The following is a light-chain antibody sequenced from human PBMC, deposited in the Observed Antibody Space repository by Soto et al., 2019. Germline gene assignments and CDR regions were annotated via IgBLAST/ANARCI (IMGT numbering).Light chain of an antibody. CDR1: SSNIGSNY. CDR2: RNN. CDR3: AAWDDSLSGRVV. V-gene: IGLV1-47*01. Sequence: QSVLTQPPSASGTPGQRVTISCSGSSSNIGSNYVYWYQQLPGTAPKLLIYRNNQRPSGVPDRFSGSKSGTSASLAISGLRSEXEADYYCAAWDDSLSGRVVFGGGTKLTVL. J-gene: IGLJ2*01.